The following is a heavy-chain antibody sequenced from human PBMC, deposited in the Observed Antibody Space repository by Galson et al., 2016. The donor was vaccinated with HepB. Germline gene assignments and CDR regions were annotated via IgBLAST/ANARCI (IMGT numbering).Heavy chain of an antibody. D-gene: IGHD3-10*01. Sequence: AVKVSCKASGYTLTDYYIHWVRQAPGQGLEWMGWINPNSGGTNYAQKFQGRVTMTRDTSISTAYMELSGLKSDDTAVYYCARVFTMVRGVTNTFYYYGMDVWGQGTTVTVSS. CDR3: ARVFTMVRGVTNTFYYYGMDV. CDR1: GYTLTDYY. V-gene: IGHV1-2*02. J-gene: IGHJ6*02. CDR2: INPNSGGT.